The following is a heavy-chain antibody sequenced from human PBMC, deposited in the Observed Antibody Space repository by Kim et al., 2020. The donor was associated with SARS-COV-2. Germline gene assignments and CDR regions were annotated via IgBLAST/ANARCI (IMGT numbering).Heavy chain of an antibody. CDR1: GFAVSANY. Sequence: GGSLRLSCAASGFAVSANYMNWVRQAPGKGLEWVSLVYGPSSTFYADSVKGRFTISRDNVKNKLYLQMNNLRVEDTAVYYCTRDQYSERHFGFWGQGTSVIVSP. J-gene: IGHJ4*02. V-gene: IGHV3-66*01. D-gene: IGHD1-26*01. CDR3: TRDQYSERHFGF. CDR2: VYGPSST.